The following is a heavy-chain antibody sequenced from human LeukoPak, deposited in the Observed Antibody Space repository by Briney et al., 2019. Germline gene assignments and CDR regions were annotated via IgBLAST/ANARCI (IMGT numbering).Heavy chain of an antibody. CDR1: GGSISSYY. V-gene: IGHV4-4*07. Sequence: SETLSLTCTVSGGSISSYYWSWIRRPAGKGLEWIGRIYTSGSTNYNPSLKSRVTMSVDTSKNQFSLKLSSVTAADTAVYYCARGGYSSGWRDYWGQGTLVTVSS. J-gene: IGHJ4*02. CDR2: IYTSGST. CDR3: ARGGYSSGWRDY. D-gene: IGHD6-19*01.